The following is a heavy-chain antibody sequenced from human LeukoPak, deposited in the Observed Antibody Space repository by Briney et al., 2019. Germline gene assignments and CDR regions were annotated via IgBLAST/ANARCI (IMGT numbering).Heavy chain of an antibody. CDR3: TRVIFPSTLLFGHRDYYHYYMGV. V-gene: IGHV3-49*04. D-gene: IGHD3-10*01. J-gene: IGHJ6*03. Sequence: GGSLRLSCTASGFTFGDDAMSWVRQAPGKGLEWVGFIRSKAYGGTTGYAASVKGRFTISRDDSKNIAYLQMNSLKTEDTAVYYCTRVIFPSTLLFGHRDYYHYYMGVWGKGTTVTISS. CDR1: GFTFGDDA. CDR2: IRSKAYGGTT.